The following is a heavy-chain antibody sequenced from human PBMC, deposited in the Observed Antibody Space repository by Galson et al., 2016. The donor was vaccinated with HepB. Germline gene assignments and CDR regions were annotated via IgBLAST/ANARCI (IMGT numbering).Heavy chain of an antibody. Sequence: SLRLSCAASGFSFSSYGMTWVRQAPGKGLEVVSSISRSGDSTDYADSVKGRFTISRDNFKNTLFLQMNSLTADDTAIYYCVQGSTAPAVWGKGTTVTVSS. CDR3: VQGSTAPAV. J-gene: IGHJ6*04. CDR1: GFSFSSYG. D-gene: IGHD1-26*01. CDR2: ISRSGDST. V-gene: IGHV3-23*01.